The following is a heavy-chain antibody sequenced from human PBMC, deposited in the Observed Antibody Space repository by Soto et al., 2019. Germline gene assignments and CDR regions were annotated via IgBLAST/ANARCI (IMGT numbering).Heavy chain of an antibody. D-gene: IGHD1-1*01. Sequence: NPSETLSLTCTVSGGSISSSSYYWGWIRQPPGKGLEWIGSIYYSGSTYYNPSLKSRVTISVDTSKNQFSLKLSSVTAADTAVYYCASNNLRLPRFDPWGQGTLVTVSS. V-gene: IGHV4-39*01. CDR3: ASNNLRLPRFDP. CDR1: GGSISSSSYY. J-gene: IGHJ5*02. CDR2: IYYSGST.